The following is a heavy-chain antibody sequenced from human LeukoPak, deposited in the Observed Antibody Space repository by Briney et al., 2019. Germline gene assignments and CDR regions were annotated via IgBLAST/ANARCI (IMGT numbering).Heavy chain of an antibody. CDR3: AKVIPWGGDAFDI. CDR1: GFTFSSYA. V-gene: IGHV3-30*02. J-gene: IGHJ3*02. CDR2: IRYDGSNK. D-gene: IGHD3-16*01. Sequence: TGGSLRLSCAASGFTFSSYAMSWVRQAPGKGLEWVTFIRYDGSNKYYADSVRGRFTISRDNSKNTLYLQMNSLRAEDTAVYYCAKVIPWGGDAFDIWGQGTMVTVSS.